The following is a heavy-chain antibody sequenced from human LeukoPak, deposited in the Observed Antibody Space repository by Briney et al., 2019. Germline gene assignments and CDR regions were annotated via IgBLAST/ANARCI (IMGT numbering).Heavy chain of an antibody. D-gene: IGHD3-3*01. CDR1: GGSISSGGYY. J-gene: IGHJ4*02. V-gene: IGHV4-31*03. CDR2: IYYSGST. Sequence: SSETLSLTCTVSGGSISSGGYYWSWIRQHPGKGLEWIGYIYYSGSTYYNPSLKSRVTISVDTSKNQFSLKLSSVTAADTAVYYCARAPTYYDFWSGYTKPRGFDYWGQGTLVTVSS. CDR3: ARAPTYYDFWSGYTKPRGFDY.